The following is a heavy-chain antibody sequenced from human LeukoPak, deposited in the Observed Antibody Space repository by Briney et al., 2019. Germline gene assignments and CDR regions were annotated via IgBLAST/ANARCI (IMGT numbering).Heavy chain of an antibody. CDR3: ARGIAVAGTIEFDY. CDR2: INPNSGGT. D-gene: IGHD6-19*01. V-gene: IGHV1-2*02. Sequence: ASVKVSCKASGYTFTGYYMHWVRQAPGQGLEWTGWINPNSGGTNYAQKFQVRVTMTRDTSISTAYMELSSLRSEDMAVYYCARGIAVAGTIEFDYWGQGTLVTVSS. J-gene: IGHJ4*02. CDR1: GYTFTGYY.